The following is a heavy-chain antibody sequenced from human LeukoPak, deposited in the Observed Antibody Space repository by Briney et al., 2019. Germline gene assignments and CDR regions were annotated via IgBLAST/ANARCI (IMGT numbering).Heavy chain of an antibody. V-gene: IGHV3-74*01. Sequence: HPGGSLRLSCAASGFSVSGFWMHWVRQAPGKELVWVARINVEGDYIDYAESVRGRFTISRDSAKNTVYLQMNSLRGEDTAVYYCVRGLLGDHDYWGQGTLVTVSS. D-gene: IGHD1-26*01. CDR2: INVEGDYI. CDR3: VRGLLGDHDY. CDR1: GFSVSGFW. J-gene: IGHJ4*02.